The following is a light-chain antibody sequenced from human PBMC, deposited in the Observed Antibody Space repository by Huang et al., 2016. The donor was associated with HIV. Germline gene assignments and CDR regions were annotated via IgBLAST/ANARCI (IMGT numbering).Light chain of an antibody. V-gene: IGKV3-15*01. CDR3: HQYNDWPRT. CDR1: QSVSTD. CDR2: GTS. J-gene: IGKJ1*01. Sequence: EIVMTQSPASLPVSPGDRATLSCRARQSVSTDLAWYQKKPGQAPRLLIYGTSARATGGPPRFSGSGSGTNVTLTISSLQSEDFALYYCHQYNDWPRTFGQGTKVEVK.